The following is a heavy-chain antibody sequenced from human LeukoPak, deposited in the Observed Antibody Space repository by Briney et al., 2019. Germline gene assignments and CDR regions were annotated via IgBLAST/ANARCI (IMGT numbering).Heavy chain of an antibody. CDR1: GFTFSSYA. J-gene: IGHJ4*02. Sequence: GGSLRLSCAASGFTFSSYAMYWVRQAPGKGLEWVAVISYDGSDKFYADSVKGRFTISRDSSKNTLYLQMNSLRAEDTALYHCARTVAGHEDYWGQGTLVTVSS. CDR3: ARTVAGHEDY. D-gene: IGHD6-19*01. CDR2: ISYDGSDK. V-gene: IGHV3-30*04.